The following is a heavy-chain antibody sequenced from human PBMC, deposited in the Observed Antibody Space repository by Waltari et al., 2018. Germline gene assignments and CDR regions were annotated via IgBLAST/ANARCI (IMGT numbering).Heavy chain of an antibody. Sequence: EVPLVESEGGLVQPGGSLRLSCAASGFTFSRYWMSWVRQAPGKGLGWVANIRPDGNEKYYVDSVKGRLTISRDNAKNSLYLQMNSLRVEDTAVYFCARDPSYGAIDYWGQGTLVTVSS. D-gene: IGHD4-17*01. J-gene: IGHJ4*02. CDR1: GFTFSRYW. V-gene: IGHV3-7*01. CDR2: IRPDGNEK. CDR3: ARDPSYGAIDY.